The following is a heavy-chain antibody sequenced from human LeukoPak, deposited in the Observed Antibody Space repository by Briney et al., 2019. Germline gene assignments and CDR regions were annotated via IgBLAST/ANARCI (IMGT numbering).Heavy chain of an antibody. CDR3: AKLKQWQPQRYFFEY. V-gene: IGHV3-23*01. D-gene: IGHD6-19*01. Sequence: GGSLRLSCAASGLIFSSYVMSWVRQAPGKGLEWGSTISGTGGDTYYTDSVKGRFTISRDNSKNTLYLQLNSLRAEDTAVYYCAKLKQWQPQRYFFEYWGQGALVTVAS. J-gene: IGHJ4*02. CDR1: GLIFSSYV. CDR2: ISGTGGDT.